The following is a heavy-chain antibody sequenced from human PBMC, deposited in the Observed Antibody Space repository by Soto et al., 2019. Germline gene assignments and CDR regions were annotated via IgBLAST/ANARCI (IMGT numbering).Heavy chain of an antibody. D-gene: IGHD1-26*01. CDR2: ISADNGNT. Sequence: QVQLVQSGAEVKKPGASVKVSCKASGYDFNNYGISWVRQAPGQGLEWMGWISADNGNTNNAQKFQGRVTMTTDPSTRTDYMELTSLSSDDTAVYYCARDRRLVGAARPEYFQHWGQGTLVTVSS. V-gene: IGHV1-18*01. CDR3: ARDRRLVGAARPEYFQH. J-gene: IGHJ1*01. CDR1: GYDFNNYG.